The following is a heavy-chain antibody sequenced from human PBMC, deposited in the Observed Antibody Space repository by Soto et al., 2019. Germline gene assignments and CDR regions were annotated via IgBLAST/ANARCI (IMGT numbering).Heavy chain of an antibody. Sequence: PGETLKISCQGSGYTFTDYWIGWLLQLPGKGLECMGIIYPGDSDTRYSPSFQGQVTITADKSTSTAYLQWNTLKASDTAMYYCARHIRNFRYCYFAMDVWAEGTTVTDSS. J-gene: IGHJ6*04. V-gene: IGHV5-51*01. CDR3: ARHIRNFRYCYFAMDV. CDR2: IYPGDSDT. CDR1: GYTFTDYW.